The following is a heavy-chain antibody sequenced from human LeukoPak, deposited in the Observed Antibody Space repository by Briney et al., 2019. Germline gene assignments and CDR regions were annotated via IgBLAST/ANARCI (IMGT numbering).Heavy chain of an antibody. CDR1: GDSISSSPYF. V-gene: IGHV4-39*01. Sequence: PSETLSLTCTVSGDSISSSPYFCGWLRQPPGKGLEWIGSINYSGNTYFNPSLQSRVAISVDTSKNQFSLKLSSLTAADTAVYSCARPSGRNWNAFDIWGQGTMVTVSS. CDR3: ARPSGRNWNAFDI. J-gene: IGHJ3*02. CDR2: INYSGNT. D-gene: IGHD1-14*01.